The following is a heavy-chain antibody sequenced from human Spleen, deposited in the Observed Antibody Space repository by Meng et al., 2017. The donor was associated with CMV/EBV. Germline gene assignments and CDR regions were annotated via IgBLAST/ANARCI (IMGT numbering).Heavy chain of an antibody. D-gene: IGHD2-2*02. CDR3: ARERCSSRGCYSDH. Sequence: SGFTFSDFSMNWVRQVPGKGLECVSSISGSSRYVYYADSVKGRFTISRDNAKNLVFLHLNSLRVEDTAIYYCARERCSSRGCYSDHWGQGTLVTVSS. V-gene: IGHV3-21*01. J-gene: IGHJ4*02. CDR2: ISGSSRYV. CDR1: GFTFSDFS.